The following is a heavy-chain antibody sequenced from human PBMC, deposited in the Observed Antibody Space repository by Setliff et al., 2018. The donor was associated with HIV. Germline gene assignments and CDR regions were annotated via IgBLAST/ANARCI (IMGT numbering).Heavy chain of an antibody. J-gene: IGHJ4*02. CDR2: ISYTGGT. CDR3: AKRLTGPFDN. V-gene: IGHV4-59*12. Sequence: SETLSLTCTVSGDSIRNDYWTWIRQSPEKGLEWIAYISYTGGTNYNPSLTSRVSMSVDTSKNQFSLNLSSVTAADTAVYYCAKRLTGPFDNWGQGTLVTVSS. D-gene: IGHD1-1*01. CDR1: GDSIRNDY.